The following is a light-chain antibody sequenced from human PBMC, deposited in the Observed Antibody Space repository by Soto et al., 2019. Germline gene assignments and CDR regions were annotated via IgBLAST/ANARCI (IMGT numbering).Light chain of an antibody. Sequence: QSVLTQPPSASGAPGQRVTISCTGSSSNIGAGYHVHWYQHLPGSAPNLLIYDNTNRPSGVPDRFSGSKSGTSASLAITGLQAEDEADYYCQSYDSSLSDDVFGTGTKLTVL. V-gene: IGLV1-40*01. CDR1: SSNIGAGYH. J-gene: IGLJ1*01. CDR2: DNT. CDR3: QSYDSSLSDDV.